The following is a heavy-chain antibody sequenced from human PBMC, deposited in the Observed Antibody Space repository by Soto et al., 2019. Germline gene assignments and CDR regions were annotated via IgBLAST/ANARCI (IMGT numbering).Heavy chain of an antibody. D-gene: IGHD3-10*01. V-gene: IGHV4-34*01. J-gene: IGHJ4*02. Sequence: QVQLQQWGAGLLKPSETLSLTCAVYGGSFSGYYWSWIRQPPGKGLEWIGEVNHSGSTNYNPSLKSRVTISVDTSKNQFSLKLSSVTAADTAVYYCARGMGPDGLYWFGELLYTQYYFDYWGQGTLVTVSS. CDR2: VNHSGST. CDR3: ARGMGPDGLYWFGELLYTQYYFDY. CDR1: GGSFSGYY.